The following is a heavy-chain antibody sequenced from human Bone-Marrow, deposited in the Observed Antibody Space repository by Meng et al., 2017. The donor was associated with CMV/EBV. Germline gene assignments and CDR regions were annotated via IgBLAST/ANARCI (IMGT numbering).Heavy chain of an antibody. CDR2: INPNSGGT. Sequence: ASVKVSCKASGYTFTSYYMHWVRQAPGQGLEWMGWINPNSGGTNYAQKFQGRVTMTRDPSISTAYMELSRLRSDDTAVDDCAGCAESVGAASSWFDHCGQGTLVTVSS. D-gene: IGHD6-25*01. CDR3: AGCAESVGAASSWFDH. V-gene: IGHV1-2*02. CDR1: GYTFTSYY. J-gene: IGHJ5*02.